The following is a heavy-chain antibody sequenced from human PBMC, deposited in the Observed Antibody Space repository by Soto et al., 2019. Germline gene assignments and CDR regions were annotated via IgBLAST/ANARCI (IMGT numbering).Heavy chain of an antibody. J-gene: IGHJ4*02. V-gene: IGHV3-11*06. CDR3: ARDLGSSSTNYFDS. CDR1: GFPFSAYY. D-gene: IGHD3-10*01. Sequence: QVQLVESGGGLVKPGGSLRLSCATSGFPFSAYYMSWFRQAPGKGLEWLSYISGSGDYTNSADSVKGRFTISRDNAKNSLFLQMNRLRADDTAVYYCARDLGSSSTNYFDSWGQGTLVTVSS. CDR2: ISGSGDYT.